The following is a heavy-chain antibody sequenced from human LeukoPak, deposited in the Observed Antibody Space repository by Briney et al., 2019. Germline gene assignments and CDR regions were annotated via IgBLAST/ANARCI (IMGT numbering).Heavy chain of an antibody. CDR1: GYTFSDYY. CDR2: INPNGTDT. V-gene: IGHV1-2*02. Sequence: ASVKVSCKAFGYTFSDYYMHWVRQTPGQGLEWMGWINPNGTDTKYAQKFQGRVTMTRDTSTSTVYMELSSLRSEDTAVYYCARGEWEFDYWGQGTLVTVSS. D-gene: IGHD1-26*01. CDR3: ARGEWEFDY. J-gene: IGHJ4*02.